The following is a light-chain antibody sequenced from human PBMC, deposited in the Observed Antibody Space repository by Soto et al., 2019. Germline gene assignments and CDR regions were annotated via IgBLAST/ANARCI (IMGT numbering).Light chain of an antibody. CDR2: SNN. Sequence: QAVVTQPPSASGAPGQSVTIACSGSTSNVESETVNWYQQLPGTAPKLVVFSNNRRPSAVPDRFSASKSGTSASLAISNLQPEDEADYYCVAWDANLNGWVFGGGTKVTVL. CDR3: VAWDANLNGWV. J-gene: IGLJ3*02. CDR1: TSNVESET. V-gene: IGLV1-44*01.